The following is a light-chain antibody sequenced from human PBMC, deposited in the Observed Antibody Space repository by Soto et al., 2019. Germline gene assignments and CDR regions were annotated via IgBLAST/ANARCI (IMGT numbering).Light chain of an antibody. J-gene: IGKJ4*01. CDR2: DAF. V-gene: IGKV3-15*01. Sequence: EKVMTQSPATVSVSPGERATLSCRASESVKSRVAGYQQKHGQAPRILIYDAFTRVIGIPDRFSGSASGTEFTLTISNLQSDDFAVYYCQQYDDWPLTLGGGTKVEIK. CDR3: QQYDDWPLT. CDR1: ESVKSR.